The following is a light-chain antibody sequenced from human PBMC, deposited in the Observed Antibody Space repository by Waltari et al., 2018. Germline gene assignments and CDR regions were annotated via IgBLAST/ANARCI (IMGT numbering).Light chain of an antibody. CDR2: DVS. V-gene: IGLV2-14*03. J-gene: IGLJ2*01. Sequence: QSALTQPASVSGSPGQSITISCTGTSYDVGHYNYVSWYQQRPGKAPKLIIYDVSYRPGRVFIRFAGSKAGSTASLTLSGLQAEDEADYHCSSYTSSSTVGVLFGGGTKLTVL. CDR3: SSYTSSSTVGVL. CDR1: SYDVGHYNY.